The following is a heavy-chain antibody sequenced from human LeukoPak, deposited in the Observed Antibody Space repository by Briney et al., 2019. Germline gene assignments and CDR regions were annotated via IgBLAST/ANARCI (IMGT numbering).Heavy chain of an antibody. V-gene: IGHV3-30*02. CDR3: ARGGDYDYYMDV. Sequence: GGSLRLSCAASEFTFSSYGMHWVRQAPGKGLEWVAFIRYDGSNKYYADSVKGRFTISRDNSKNTLYLQMNSLRAEDTAVYYCARGGDYDYYMDVWGKGTTVTVSS. CDR1: EFTFSSYG. CDR2: IRYDGSNK. J-gene: IGHJ6*03.